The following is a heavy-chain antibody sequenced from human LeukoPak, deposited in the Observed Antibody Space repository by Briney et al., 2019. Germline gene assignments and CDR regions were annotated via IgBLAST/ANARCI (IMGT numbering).Heavy chain of an antibody. D-gene: IGHD6-6*01. V-gene: IGHV4-39*01. Sequence: SETLSLTCTVSGASVSSSNYYWGWIRQPPGKGLEWIGNIYYSGTTYYNPSLKSRVTISVDTSKNQFSLKLSSVTAADTALYYCARHRPRGAYNWFDPWGQGTLVTVSS. CDR2: IYYSGTT. CDR1: GASVSSSNYY. J-gene: IGHJ5*02. CDR3: ARHRPRGAYNWFDP.